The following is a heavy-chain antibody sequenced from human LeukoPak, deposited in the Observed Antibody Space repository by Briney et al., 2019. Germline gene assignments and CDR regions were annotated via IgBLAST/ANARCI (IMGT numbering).Heavy chain of an antibody. J-gene: IGHJ6*04. CDR3: ARSYASGPDRYLDV. CDR2: INSSSITI. D-gene: IGHD3-10*01. CDR1: GFTFSDYS. Sequence: GGSLRLSCAASGFTFSDYSMNWVRQAPGKGLEWIAYINSSSITIYHADSVKGRFSISRDNAKNSVYLQMNSLRGEDTALYYCARSYASGPDRYLDVWGKGTTVTVSS. V-gene: IGHV3-48*04.